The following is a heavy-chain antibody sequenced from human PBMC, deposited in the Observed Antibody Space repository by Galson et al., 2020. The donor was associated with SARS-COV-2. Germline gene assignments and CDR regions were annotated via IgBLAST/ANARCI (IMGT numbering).Heavy chain of an antibody. Sequence: SVKVSCKASGGTFSSYAISWVRQAPGQGLEWMGGIIPIFGTANYAQKFQGRVTITADESTSTAYMELSSLRSEDTAVYYCARDLGQDTATWVPGTFDYWGQGTLVTVSS. D-gene: IGHD5-18*01. CDR1: GGTFSSYA. V-gene: IGHV1-69*13. CDR3: ARDLGQDTATWVPGTFDY. CDR2: IIPIFGTA. J-gene: IGHJ4*02.